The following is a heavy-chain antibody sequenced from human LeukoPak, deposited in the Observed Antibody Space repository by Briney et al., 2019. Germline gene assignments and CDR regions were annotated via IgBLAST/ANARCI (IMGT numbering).Heavy chain of an antibody. CDR1: GFTFSSYA. D-gene: IGHD4-17*01. CDR2: ISSSGNTI. CDR3: ANGEVYFDY. Sequence: PGGSLRLSCAASGFTFSSYAMNWVRQAPGKGLEWVSYISSSGNTIYYAASVKGRFTISRDNAKNSLYLQMNSLRAEDTAVYYCANGEVYFDYWGQGTLVTVSS. J-gene: IGHJ4*02. V-gene: IGHV3-48*03.